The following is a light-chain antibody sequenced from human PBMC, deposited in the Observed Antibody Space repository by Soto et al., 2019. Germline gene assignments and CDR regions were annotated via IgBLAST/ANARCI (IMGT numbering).Light chain of an antibody. CDR3: QQYLSLPPLT. J-gene: IGKJ4*01. V-gene: IGKV1-33*01. CDR2: DVS. CDR1: RDISNS. Sequence: DIQMTQSPSSLSATIGDRVTISCQASRDISNSINWYQQKPGRAPKLLIYDVSNLETGVPSRFSGSGSGTDFTFTISSLQPEDIATYYCQQYLSLPPLTFGGGTRVEIK.